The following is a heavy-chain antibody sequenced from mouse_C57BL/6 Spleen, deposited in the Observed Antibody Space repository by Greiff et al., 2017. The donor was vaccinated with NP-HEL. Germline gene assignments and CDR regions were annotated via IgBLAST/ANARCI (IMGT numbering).Heavy chain of an antibody. Sequence: EVKVEESGGGLVQPGGSMKLSCVASGFTFSNYWMNWVRQSPEKGLEWVAQIRLKSDNYATHYAESVKGRFTISRDDSKRSVYLQMNNLRAEDTGIYYGTGQEYDYDERGFDYWGQGTTLTVSS. J-gene: IGHJ2*01. CDR3: TGQEYDYDERGFDY. CDR1: GFTFSNYW. D-gene: IGHD2-4*01. V-gene: IGHV6-3*01. CDR2: IRLKSDNYAT.